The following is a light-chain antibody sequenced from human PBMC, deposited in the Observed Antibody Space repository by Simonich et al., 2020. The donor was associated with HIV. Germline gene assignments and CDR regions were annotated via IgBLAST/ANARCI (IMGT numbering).Light chain of an antibody. CDR2: GAS. V-gene: IGKV3-15*01. CDR3: QQYHSWPT. CDR1: PSVSSH. J-gene: IGKJ4*01. Sequence: ELVMTQSPATLSVSTGERATLSCRASPSVSSHLVCYQQKPGQAPRLLIYGASTRAAGIPAMFSGSGSGTEFTLAISSMQSEDFAVYYCQQYHSWPTFGGGTKVEIK.